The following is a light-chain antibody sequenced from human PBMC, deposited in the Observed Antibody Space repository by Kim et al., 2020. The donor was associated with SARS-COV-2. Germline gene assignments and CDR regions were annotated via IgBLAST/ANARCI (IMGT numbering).Light chain of an antibody. J-gene: IGLJ3*02. CDR1: SSDVGSYDL. V-gene: IGLV2-18*02. CDR3: ASYTSSSTWV. CDR2: GVN. Sequence: GHSVTTSCTGPSSDVGSYDLVSCYQQPPGTAPIRVIYGVNTRPSGVPDRFSGSKSGNTASLTISGLQAEDEADYYCASYTSSSTWVFGGGTQLTVL.